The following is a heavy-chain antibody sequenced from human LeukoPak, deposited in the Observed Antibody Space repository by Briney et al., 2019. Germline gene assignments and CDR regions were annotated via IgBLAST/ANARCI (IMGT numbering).Heavy chain of an antibody. V-gene: IGHV3-21*01. J-gene: IGHJ6*03. D-gene: IGHD4-17*01. CDR3: ARRYDYGDYARGYYYYMDV. Sequence: GGSLRLSCAASGFTFSSYSMNWVRRAPGKGLEWVSSISSSSSYIYYADSVKGRFTISRDNAKNSLYLQMNSLRAEDTAVYYCARRYDYGDYARGYYYYMDVWGKGTTVTVSS. CDR1: GFTFSSYS. CDR2: ISSSSSYI.